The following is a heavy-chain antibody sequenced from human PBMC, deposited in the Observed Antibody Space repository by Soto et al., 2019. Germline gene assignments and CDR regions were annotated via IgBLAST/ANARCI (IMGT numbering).Heavy chain of an antibody. J-gene: IGHJ4*02. CDR3: AKLGGSQNDFNRFGS. Sequence: PGGSLRLSCAASGFTFTAFGMHWVRQAPGKGLEWVAGLSYNGNKKYYGDSVKGRFTISRDNSKKILYLEMNSLRKEDSAVYFCAKLGGSQNDFNRFGSWGQGTLVTVSS. CDR2: LSYNGNKK. D-gene: IGHD1-1*01. CDR1: GFTFTAFG. V-gene: IGHV3-30*18.